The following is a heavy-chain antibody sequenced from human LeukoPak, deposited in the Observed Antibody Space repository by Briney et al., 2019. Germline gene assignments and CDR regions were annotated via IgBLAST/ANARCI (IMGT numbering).Heavy chain of an antibody. Sequence: SETLSLTCAVYGGSFSGYYWSWIRQPPGKGLEWIGEINHSGSTNYNPSLKSRVTISVDRSNNQFSLRLNFVTAADTAVYFCARHGSKLVAPSTIYFDYWGQGILVTVSS. V-gene: IGHV4-34*01. CDR1: GGSFSGYY. D-gene: IGHD1-1*01. CDR3: ARHGSKLVAPSTIYFDY. CDR2: INHSGST. J-gene: IGHJ4*02.